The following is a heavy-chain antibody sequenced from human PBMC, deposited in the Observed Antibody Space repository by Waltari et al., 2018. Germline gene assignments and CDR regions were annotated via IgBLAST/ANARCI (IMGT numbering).Heavy chain of an antibody. V-gene: IGHV4-59*11. Sequence: QVQLQESGPGVVKPSAPLSLTCSVFGGPISGHYWSWTRQPPGKGLEWIGFIYYSGTTNYTPSLRSRVTISVDTSRNQFSLKLSSVTAADTAVYYCARDEGSRGGFDYWGQGTLVTVSS. CDR1: GGPISGHY. CDR2: IYYSGTT. CDR3: ARDEGSRGGFDY. D-gene: IGHD3-16*01. J-gene: IGHJ4*02.